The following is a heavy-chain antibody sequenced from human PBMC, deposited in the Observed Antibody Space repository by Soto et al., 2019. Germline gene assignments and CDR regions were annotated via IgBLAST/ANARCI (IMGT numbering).Heavy chain of an antibody. Sequence: ASVKVSCKASGGTFSSYAISWVRQAPGQGLEWMGGIIPIFGTANYAQKFQGRVTITADESTSTAYMELSSLRSEDTAVYYCARDLFKKYYYYGMDVWGQGTTVTVSS. J-gene: IGHJ6*02. CDR1: GGTFSSYA. CDR3: ARDLFKKYYYYGMDV. V-gene: IGHV1-69*13. CDR2: IIPIFGTA.